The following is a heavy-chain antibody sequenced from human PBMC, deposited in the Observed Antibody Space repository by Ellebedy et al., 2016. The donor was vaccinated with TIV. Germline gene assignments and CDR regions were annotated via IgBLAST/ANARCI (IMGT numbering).Heavy chain of an antibody. CDR3: ARGSGRIPQDY. D-gene: IGHD1-14*01. V-gene: IGHV4-59*12. Sequence: MPSETLSLTCTVSGGSISSYYWSWIRQPPGKGLEWIGYIYYSGSTNYNPSLKSRVTISVDTSKNQFSLKLSSVTAADTAVYYCARGSGRIPQDYWGQGTLVTVSS. CDR1: GGSISSYY. J-gene: IGHJ4*02. CDR2: IYYSGST.